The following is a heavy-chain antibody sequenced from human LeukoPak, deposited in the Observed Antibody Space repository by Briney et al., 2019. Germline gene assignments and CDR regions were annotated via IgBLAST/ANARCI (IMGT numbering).Heavy chain of an antibody. D-gene: IGHD5-18*01. V-gene: IGHV3-53*01. J-gene: IGHJ4*02. CDR3: ARDGGGYSYGYDY. Sequence: GGSLRLSCAASGFTVSSNYMSWVRQAPGKGLEWVSVIYSGGSTYYADSVKGRFTISRDNAKNSLYLQMNSLRAEDTALYYCARDGGGYSYGYDYWGQGTLVTVSS. CDR1: GFTVSSNY. CDR2: IYSGGST.